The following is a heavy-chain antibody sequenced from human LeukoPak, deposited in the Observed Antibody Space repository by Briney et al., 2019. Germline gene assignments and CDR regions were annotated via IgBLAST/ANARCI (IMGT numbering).Heavy chain of an antibody. Sequence: GGSLRLSCAASGFTFSGSAMYWVRNASGEGLEWVGRIRSKANSYATAYAASVKGRFTISRDDSKNTAYLQMNSLKTEDTAVYYCTRPAGTGDYWGQGTLVTVSS. J-gene: IGHJ4*02. CDR3: TRPAGTGDY. V-gene: IGHV3-73*01. CDR1: GFTFSGSA. CDR2: IRSKANSYAT. D-gene: IGHD6-13*01.